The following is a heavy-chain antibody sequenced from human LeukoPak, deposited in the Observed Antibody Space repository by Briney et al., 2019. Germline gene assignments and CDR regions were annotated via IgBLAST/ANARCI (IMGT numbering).Heavy chain of an antibody. D-gene: IGHD1-1*01. V-gene: IGHV3-48*04. CDR1: GFTFSSYS. Sequence: GGSLRLSCAASGFTFSSYSMNWVRQAPGKGLEWVSYISSSGSTIYYADSVKGRFTISRDNAKNSLYLQMNSLRAEDTAVYYCARESEGHTSYGMDVWGQGTTVTVSS. J-gene: IGHJ6*02. CDR2: ISSSGSTI. CDR3: ARESEGHTSYGMDV.